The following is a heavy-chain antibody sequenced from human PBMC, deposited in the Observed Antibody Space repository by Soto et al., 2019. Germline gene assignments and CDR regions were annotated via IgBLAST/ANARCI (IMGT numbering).Heavy chain of an antibody. Sequence: EVQLVESGGGLVQPGGSRRLSCAASGFTFSSYWMHWVRQAPGKGLVWLSHIDTDGSSTNYADSVKGRFTISRDNDKNTLYLNMNSLRAEDMAVYYCVRDDIGVGIDYWGLGTLVTVSS. D-gene: IGHD1-26*01. CDR1: GFTFSSYW. V-gene: IGHV3-74*01. CDR2: IDTDGSST. CDR3: VRDDIGVGIDY. J-gene: IGHJ4*02.